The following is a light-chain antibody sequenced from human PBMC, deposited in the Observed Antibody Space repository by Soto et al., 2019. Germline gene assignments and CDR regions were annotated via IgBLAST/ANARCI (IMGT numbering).Light chain of an antibody. CDR2: GAS. J-gene: IGKJ3*01. CDR1: QSVSSSY. V-gene: IGKV3-20*01. Sequence: EIVLTQSPGTLSLSPGERATLSCRASQSVSSSYLAWYQQKPGQPPRLLIYGASSRATDIPDRFSGSGSGTDFTLTISRLEPEDFAMYYCQQYGSSPFTFGPGTKVDIK. CDR3: QQYGSSPFT.